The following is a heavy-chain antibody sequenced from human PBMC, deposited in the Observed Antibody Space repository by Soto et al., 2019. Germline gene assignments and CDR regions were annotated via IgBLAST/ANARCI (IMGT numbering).Heavy chain of an antibody. CDR1: GYTFTNSW. D-gene: IGHD5-12*01. V-gene: IGHV5-51*01. Sequence: GESLKISCKGSGYTFTNSWLGWVRQMPGKGLEWMGIIFPSDSDTRYSPSFQGQVTMSADKSISTAYLQWSSPKASDTAMYYCARHGYSGFDWPFDYWGQGTLVTVSS. CDR2: IFPSDSDT. CDR3: ARHGYSGFDWPFDY. J-gene: IGHJ4*02.